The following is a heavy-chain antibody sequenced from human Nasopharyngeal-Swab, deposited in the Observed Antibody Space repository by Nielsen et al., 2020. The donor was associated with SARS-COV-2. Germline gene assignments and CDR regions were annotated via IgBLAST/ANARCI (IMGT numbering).Heavy chain of an antibody. Sequence: GESLKISCAASGFTFSSYSMNWVRQAPGKGLEWVSSISSSSYIYYADSVKGRFTISRDNAKNSLYLQMNSLRAEDTAVYYCARDGDYYDPTVDYWGQGTLVTVSS. D-gene: IGHD3-22*01. V-gene: IGHV3-21*01. CDR2: ISSSSYI. J-gene: IGHJ4*02. CDR1: GFTFSSYS. CDR3: ARDGDYYDPTVDY.